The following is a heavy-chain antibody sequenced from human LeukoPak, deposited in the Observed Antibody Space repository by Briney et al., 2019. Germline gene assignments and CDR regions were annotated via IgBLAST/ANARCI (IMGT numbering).Heavy chain of an antibody. V-gene: IGHV1-18*01. CDR3: AREGPITTTVVVYYFDY. J-gene: IGHJ4*02. CDR2: SSGYNGDR. D-gene: IGHD3-22*01. Sequence: GSVTVSCKASGYTFSSYGLSWVRQAPGQGLEWMGWSSGYNGDRNYAQKFQGRLTLTTDTSTSTAYMELRGLTSDDTAVYYCAREGPITTTVVVYYFDYWGQGTLVTVSS. CDR1: GYTFSSYG.